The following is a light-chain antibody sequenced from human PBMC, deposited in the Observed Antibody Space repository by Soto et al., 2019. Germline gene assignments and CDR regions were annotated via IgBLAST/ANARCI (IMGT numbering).Light chain of an antibody. J-gene: IGKJ5*01. V-gene: IGKV3-20*01. Sequence: EIVLTQSPGTLSLSPGERATLSCRASQSISGNYLAWYQQKPGQAPRLLIYGASNRATGIPERFNGSGSGTDFTLTIGSLEPQDSAMYYCQQYVISVTFGQGTRLEIK. CDR2: GAS. CDR3: QQYVISVT. CDR1: QSISGNY.